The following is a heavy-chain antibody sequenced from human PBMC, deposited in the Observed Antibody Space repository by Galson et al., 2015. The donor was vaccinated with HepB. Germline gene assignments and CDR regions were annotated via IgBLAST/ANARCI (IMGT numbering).Heavy chain of an antibody. J-gene: IGHJ4*02. CDR1: GFTFSSYA. CDR3: ARRGVDTAMAFDY. D-gene: IGHD5-18*01. Sequence: SLRLSCAASGFTFSSYAMHWVRQAPGKGLEWVAVISYDGSNKYYADSVKGRFTISRDNSKNTLYLQMNSLRAEDTAVYYCARRGVDTAMAFDYWGQGTLVTVSS. V-gene: IGHV3-30-3*01. CDR2: ISYDGSNK.